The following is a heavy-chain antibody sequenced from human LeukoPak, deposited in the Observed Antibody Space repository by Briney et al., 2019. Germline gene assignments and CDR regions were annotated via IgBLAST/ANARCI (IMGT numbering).Heavy chain of an antibody. Sequence: GGSLRLSCAGSGFTFSNAWVSWVRQAPGKGLEWVGRIKTKTDGGTTDYAAPVKGRFTIPRDDSKNTLYLQMNSLKTEDTALYYCSTAYTTFDSWGQGTLVTVAS. CDR2: IKTKTDGGTT. D-gene: IGHD3-16*01. J-gene: IGHJ4*02. CDR1: GFTFSNAW. CDR3: STAYTTFDS. V-gene: IGHV3-15*01.